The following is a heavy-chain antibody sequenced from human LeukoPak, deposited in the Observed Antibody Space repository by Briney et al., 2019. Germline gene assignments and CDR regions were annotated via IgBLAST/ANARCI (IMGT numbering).Heavy chain of an antibody. CDR3: ARAENVFYYDSSGPFHY. Sequence: SETLSLTCTLYGGSISSHYWSWIRQPPGKGLEWIGYIYYSGSTNYNPSLKSRVTISVDTSQSQVSLKLSSVTAADTAVYYCARAENVFYYDSSGPFHYWGQGTLVTVSS. CDR2: IYYSGST. V-gene: IGHV4-59*11. CDR1: GGSISSHY. D-gene: IGHD3-22*01. J-gene: IGHJ4*02.